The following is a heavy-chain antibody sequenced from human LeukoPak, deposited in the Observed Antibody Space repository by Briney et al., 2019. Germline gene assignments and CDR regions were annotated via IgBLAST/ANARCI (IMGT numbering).Heavy chain of an antibody. D-gene: IGHD6-13*01. CDR2: MKSNSGDT. V-gene: IGHV1-8*01. Sequence: SLKVSCKTSGYTFTGYDINWARRAPGQGLEWMGWMKSNSGDTHYAQKFQGRVTMTRNISISTAFMELSSLRSEDTAVYYCARGEYSSSWYPFDYWGQGSPVTVSS. J-gene: IGHJ4*02. CDR3: ARGEYSSSWYPFDY. CDR1: GYTFTGYD.